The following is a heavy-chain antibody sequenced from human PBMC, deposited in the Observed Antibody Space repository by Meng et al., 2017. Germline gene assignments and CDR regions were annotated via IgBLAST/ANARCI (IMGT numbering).Heavy chain of an antibody. CDR2: ISGSGGST. J-gene: IGHJ6*02. CDR3: AKDRYGSSSWFSFYYYYGMDV. CDR1: GFTFSNYA. D-gene: IGHD6-13*01. V-gene: IGHV3-23*01. Sequence: GESLKISCAASGFTFSNYAMSWVRQAPGKGLEWVSAISGSGGSTYYADSVKGRFTISRDNSKNTLYLQMNSLRAEDTAVYYCAKDRYGSSSWFSFYYYYGMDVWGQGTTVTVSS.